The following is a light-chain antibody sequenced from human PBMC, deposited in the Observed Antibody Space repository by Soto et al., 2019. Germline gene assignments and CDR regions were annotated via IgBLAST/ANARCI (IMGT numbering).Light chain of an antibody. V-gene: IGLV2-8*01. CDR2: EVI. CDR1: SNDVGGYNY. Sequence: QSALTQPPSASGSPGQSVTISCTGTSNDVGGYNYVSWYQQHPGKAPKLMIYEVIKRPSGVPDRFSGSKSGNTASLTVSGLQAEDEADYYCSSYAGSNNVVFGGGTKLTVL. J-gene: IGLJ2*01. CDR3: SSYAGSNNVV.